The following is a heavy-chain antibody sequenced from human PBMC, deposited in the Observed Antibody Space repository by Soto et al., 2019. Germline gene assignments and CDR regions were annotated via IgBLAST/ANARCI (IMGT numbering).Heavy chain of an antibody. D-gene: IGHD1-26*01. CDR1: GGSISSSSYY. J-gene: IGHJ5*02. CDR3: ATQEVGGSYVYTFDP. V-gene: IGHV4-39*02. CDR2: IYYSGST. Sequence: QLQLQESGPGLVKPSETLSLTCTVSGGSISSSSYYWGWIRQPPGKGLEWIGSIYYSGSTYYNPSLKSRVTISVDTSKNHFSLHLSSVTAADTAVYYCATQEVGGSYVYTFDPWGQGTLVTVSS.